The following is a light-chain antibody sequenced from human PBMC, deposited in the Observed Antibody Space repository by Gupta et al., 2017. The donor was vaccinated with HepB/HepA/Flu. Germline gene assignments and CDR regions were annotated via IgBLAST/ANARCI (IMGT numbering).Light chain of an antibody. J-gene: IGKJ4*01. CDR2: GAS. CDR1: QSVSSN. CDR3: QQYNNWPLT. Sequence: EIVMTQSPGTLSVSPGERATLSCRASQSVSSNLAWYQQKPGQAPRLLIFGASTRATGIPARFIGSGSGTDFTLTISSLQSEDFALYYCQQYNNWPLTFGRGTKVEI. V-gene: IGKV3-15*01.